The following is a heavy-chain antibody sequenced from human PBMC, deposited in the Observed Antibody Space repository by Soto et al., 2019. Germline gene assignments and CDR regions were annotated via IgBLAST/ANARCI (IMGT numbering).Heavy chain of an antibody. V-gene: IGHV3-21*01. CDR3: ARDLPAVVVTAAYKKYFDY. CDR2: ISSSSSYI. Sequence: EVQLVESGGGLVKPGGSLRLSCAASGFTFSSYSMNWVRQAPGKGLEWVSSISSSSSYIYYADSVKGRFTISRDNAKNSLYLQMNSLRAEDTAVYYCARDLPAVVVTAAYKKYFDYWGQGTLVTVSS. D-gene: IGHD2-2*01. CDR1: GFTFSSYS. J-gene: IGHJ4*02.